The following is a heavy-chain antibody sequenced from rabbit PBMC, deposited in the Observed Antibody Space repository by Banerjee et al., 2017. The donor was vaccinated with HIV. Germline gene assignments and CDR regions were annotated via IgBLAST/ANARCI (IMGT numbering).Heavy chain of an antibody. CDR1: GSDISNYN. D-gene: IGHD7-1*01. V-gene: IGHV1S25*01. Sequence: EESGGDLVKPGGTLTLTCTASGSDISNYNMGWVRQAPGKGLEYIGYISYGGSTYYASWVNGRFTISKTSSTVDLKMTSLTAADTATYFCARDRDGDAGYGSLALWGPGTLVTVS. CDR3: ARDRDGDAGYGSLAL. CDR2: ISYGGST. J-gene: IGHJ4*01.